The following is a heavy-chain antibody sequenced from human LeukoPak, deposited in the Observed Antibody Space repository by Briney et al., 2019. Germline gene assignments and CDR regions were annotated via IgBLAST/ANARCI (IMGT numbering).Heavy chain of an antibody. CDR3: ARHPRYYYYYMDV. V-gene: IGHV4-34*01. J-gene: IGHJ6*03. CDR1: GGSFSGYY. Sequence: SETLSLTCAVYGGSFSGYYWSWIRQPPGKGLEWIGEISHSGSTNYSPSLKSRVTISVDTSKNQFSLKLSSVTAADTAVYYCARHPRYYYYYMDVWGKGTTVTISS. CDR2: ISHSGST.